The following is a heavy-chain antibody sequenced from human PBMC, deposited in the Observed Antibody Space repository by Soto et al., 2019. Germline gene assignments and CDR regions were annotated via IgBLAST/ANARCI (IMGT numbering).Heavy chain of an antibody. Sequence: QVQLQESGPGLVKPSQTLSLTCTVSGDSVSSSSYYWSWIRQHPGKGLEWIGYIHHSGTTYYNPSLNSRITLSVDTSKNQFSLRLSSVTAADTAVYYCASGLGYKAWGQGTLVTVSS. D-gene: IGHD5-12*01. J-gene: IGHJ5*02. CDR1: GDSVSSSSYY. CDR3: ASGLGYKA. CDR2: IHHSGTT. V-gene: IGHV4-31*03.